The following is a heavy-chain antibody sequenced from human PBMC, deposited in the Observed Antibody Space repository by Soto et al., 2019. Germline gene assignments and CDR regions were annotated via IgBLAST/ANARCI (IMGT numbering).Heavy chain of an antibody. CDR1: GYTFTIHD. J-gene: IGHJ4*02. CDR2: LNPHSGKA. CDR3: ARVSSIAARRSYDS. D-gene: IGHD6-6*01. V-gene: IGHV1-8*01. Sequence: ASVKVSCKASGYTFTIHDIHWVRQAPGQGLEWMAGLNPHSGKAAYAQRFQGRLTMTGNASTSTAYMELSGLRSEDTAMYYCARVSSIAARRSYDSWGQGTLITVSS.